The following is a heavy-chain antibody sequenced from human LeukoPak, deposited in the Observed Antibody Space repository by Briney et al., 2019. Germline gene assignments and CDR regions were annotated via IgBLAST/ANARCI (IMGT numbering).Heavy chain of an antibody. CDR1: GFTFSNSA. CDR3: AKGIYSSGWSYFDY. Sequence: GGSLRLPCAASGFTFSNSAMSWVRQAPGKGLEWVSTLCGSGITTYYADSVKGRFTISRDNSKNTLYLQMNSLRAEDTAVYYCAKGIYSSGWSYFDYWGHGTLVTVSS. D-gene: IGHD6-19*01. CDR2: LCGSGITT. J-gene: IGHJ4*01. V-gene: IGHV3-23*01.